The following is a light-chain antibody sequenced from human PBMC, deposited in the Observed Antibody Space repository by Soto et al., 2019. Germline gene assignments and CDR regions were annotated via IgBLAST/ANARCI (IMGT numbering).Light chain of an antibody. J-gene: IGLJ2*01. CDR2: NNN. Sequence: QAVVTQPPSASATPGQRVTISCSGGSSNIATNTVNWYQVVPGTAPKLLIYNNNDRPQGVPDRFSGTKSGTSASLAISGLQSDDEADYYCAAWDDGLNGVLFGGGTKVTVL. V-gene: IGLV1-44*01. CDR3: AAWDDGLNGVL. CDR1: SSNIATNT.